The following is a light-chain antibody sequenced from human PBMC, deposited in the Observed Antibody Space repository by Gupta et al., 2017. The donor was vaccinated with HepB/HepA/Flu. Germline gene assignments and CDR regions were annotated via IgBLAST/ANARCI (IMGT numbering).Light chain of an antibody. CDR1: SSNIGNNY. J-gene: IGLJ2*01. CDR3: AAWDDSLSGLV. Sequence: SVLTQAPSASGTPGQRVTISCSGSSSNIGNNYVYWYQQAPGTAPKLLVYRNNQRPSGVPDRFSGSKSGTSAALAISGLLAEDEADYYCAAWDDSLSGLVFGGGTNLTVL. V-gene: IGLV1-47*01. CDR2: RNN.